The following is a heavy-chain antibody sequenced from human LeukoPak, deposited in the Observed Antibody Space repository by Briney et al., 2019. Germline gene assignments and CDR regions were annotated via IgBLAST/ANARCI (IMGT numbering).Heavy chain of an antibody. V-gene: IGHV1-69*01. CDR1: GGTFSSYA. CDR3: ASQQSLTYYDILTGYYHDY. CDR2: IIPIFGTA. D-gene: IGHD3-9*01. J-gene: IGHJ4*02. Sequence: SVKVSCKASGGTFSSYAISWVRQAPGQGLEWMGGIIPIFGTANYAQKFQGRVTITADESTSTAYMELSSLRSEDTAVYYCASQQSLTYYDILTGYYHDYWGQGTLVTVSS.